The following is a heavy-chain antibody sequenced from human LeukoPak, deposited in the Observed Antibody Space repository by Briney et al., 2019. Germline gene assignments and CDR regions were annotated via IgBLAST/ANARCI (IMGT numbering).Heavy chain of an antibody. CDR1: GFTFSDAW. CDR3: TESLVH. CDR2: ITSNTNGGTT. Sequence: KSGGSVRLSCAASGFTFSDAWMTWVRLAPGKGLEWVGRITSNTNGGTTEYAAIVKGRFTISRDDSKDTLFLQMDSLTTEDTAVYYCTESLVHWGQGARVSLSS. V-gene: IGHV3-15*01. D-gene: IGHD6-13*01. J-gene: IGHJ4*02.